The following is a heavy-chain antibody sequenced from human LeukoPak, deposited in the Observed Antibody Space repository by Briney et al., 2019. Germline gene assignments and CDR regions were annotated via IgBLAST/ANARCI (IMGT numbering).Heavy chain of an antibody. CDR3: ARGGAGPLRD. D-gene: IGHD3-16*01. V-gene: IGHV4-59*02. Sequence: SETLSLTCTVSSASVSSYYWSWVRQPPGGGLEWIGYISNSGSPSYNPSFKSRVTFSADTSKNHLSLKLNSVTPADTVVYFCARGGAGPLRDWGQGTLVTVSS. CDR1: SASVSSYY. J-gene: IGHJ4*02. CDR2: ISNSGSP.